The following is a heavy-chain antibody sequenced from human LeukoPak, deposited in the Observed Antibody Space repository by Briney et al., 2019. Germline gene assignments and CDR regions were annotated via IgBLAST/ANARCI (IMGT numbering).Heavy chain of an antibody. V-gene: IGHV1-3*01. J-gene: IGHJ4*02. Sequence: GASVKVSCKTSGYDFTSYAMHWVRQAPGQRLEWMGWINAGNGNTKYSQKFQGRVTITRDTSASTAYMELSSLRSEDTAVYYCARGGSGNAYVAFFDYWGQGTLVTVSS. D-gene: IGHD3-10*01. CDR1: GYDFTSYA. CDR3: ARGGSGNAYVAFFDY. CDR2: INAGNGNT.